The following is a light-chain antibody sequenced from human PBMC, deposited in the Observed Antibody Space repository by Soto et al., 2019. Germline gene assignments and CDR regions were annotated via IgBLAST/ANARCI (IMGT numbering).Light chain of an antibody. CDR2: AAS. CDR3: QQTYSLPWT. Sequence: DIQMTQSPSSLSASVGDRVTISCRASQSISNYLNWYQQKPGKAPKLLIYAASSLQSGVPSRFSGSGSGTDFSLTISSLQPKDFATYYCQQTYSLPWTFGQETKVEIK. J-gene: IGKJ1*01. CDR1: QSISNY. V-gene: IGKV1-39*01.